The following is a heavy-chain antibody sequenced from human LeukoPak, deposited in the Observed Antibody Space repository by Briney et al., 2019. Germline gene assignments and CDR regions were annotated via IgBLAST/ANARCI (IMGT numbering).Heavy chain of an antibody. J-gene: IGHJ3*02. V-gene: IGHV3-21*01. CDR3: ARDLSSSWTRVAFDI. Sequence: GGSLRLSCAASGFTFSSCSMNWVRQAPGKGLEWVSPISSSSSYIYYADSVKGRFTISRDNAKNSLYLQMNSLRAEDTAVYYCARDLSSSWTRVAFDIWGQGTMVTVSS. D-gene: IGHD6-13*01. CDR1: GFTFSSCS. CDR2: ISSSSSYI.